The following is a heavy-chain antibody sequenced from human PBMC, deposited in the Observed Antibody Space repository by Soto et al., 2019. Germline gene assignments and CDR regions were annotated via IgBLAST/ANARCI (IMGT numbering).Heavy chain of an antibody. V-gene: IGHV3-11*06. Sequence: PGGSLRLSCAASGLTFSDYYMSWIRQAPGEGLELVSFISSSSGYTTYADSVMGRFTISRDNAKNSLYLQMNSLRAEDTAVYYCARDRYGYNYGSSHTPDYWGQGTLVTVSS. J-gene: IGHJ4*02. CDR1: GLTFSDYY. CDR3: ARDRYGYNYGSSHTPDY. D-gene: IGHD5-18*01. CDR2: ISSSSGYT.